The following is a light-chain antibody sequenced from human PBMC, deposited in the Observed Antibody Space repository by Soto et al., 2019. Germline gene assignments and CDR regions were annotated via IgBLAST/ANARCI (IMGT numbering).Light chain of an antibody. Sequence: QSALTQPASVSGSPGQSIAISCTGTSSDIGDYNYVSWYQQYPGKAPKLMIYEVSNRPSGVSNRFSGSKSGNTASLTISGLQADDEADYYCTSYTSTSALFVFGTGTKLTVL. J-gene: IGLJ1*01. CDR3: TSYTSTSALFV. V-gene: IGLV2-14*01. CDR2: EVS. CDR1: SSDIGDYNY.